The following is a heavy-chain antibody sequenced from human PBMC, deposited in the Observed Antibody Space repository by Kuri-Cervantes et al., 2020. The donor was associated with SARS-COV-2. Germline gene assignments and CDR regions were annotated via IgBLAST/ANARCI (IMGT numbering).Heavy chain of an antibody. Sequence: SVKASCKGSGGSFNNYGINFVRQVPGQGLEWVGGITPLFGATDNAQKFKGRVTFTADKSTNTAYMELGSLKSDDTAVYYCARGTGTKPGLGYFDSWGQGTLVTVS. CDR2: ITPLFGAT. D-gene: IGHD1-7*01. V-gene: IGHV1-69*06. CDR3: ARGTGTKPGLGYFDS. CDR1: GGSFNNYG. J-gene: IGHJ4*02.